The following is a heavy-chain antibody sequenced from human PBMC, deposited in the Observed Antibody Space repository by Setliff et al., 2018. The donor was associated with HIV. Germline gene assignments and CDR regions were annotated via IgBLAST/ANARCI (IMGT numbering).Heavy chain of an antibody. Sequence: PGGSLRLSCAASGFTFSSYGMHWVRQAPGKGLEWVANIKQDGSEKYYVDSVKGRFTISRDNAKNTLYLQMNSLRVEDTAVYYCARCPRYCSGSGCDPQYSHMDVWGQGTTVTVSS. J-gene: IGHJ6*03. CDR1: GFTFSSYG. V-gene: IGHV3-7*01. D-gene: IGHD2-15*01. CDR3: ARCPRYCSGSGCDPQYSHMDV. CDR2: IKQDGSEK.